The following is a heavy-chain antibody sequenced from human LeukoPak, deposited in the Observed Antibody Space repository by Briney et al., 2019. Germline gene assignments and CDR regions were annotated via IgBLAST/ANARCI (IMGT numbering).Heavy chain of an antibody. Sequence: SETLSLTCTVSGGSISSYYWSWIRQPPGKGLEWIGYIYYSGSTNYNPSLKSRVTISVDTSKNQFSLKLSSVTAADTAVYYCARAMVYVGATSRGNWFDPWGQGTQVTVSS. V-gene: IGHV4-59*01. CDR2: IYYSGST. D-gene: IGHD1-26*01. CDR1: GGSISSYY. CDR3: ARAMVYVGATSRGNWFDP. J-gene: IGHJ5*02.